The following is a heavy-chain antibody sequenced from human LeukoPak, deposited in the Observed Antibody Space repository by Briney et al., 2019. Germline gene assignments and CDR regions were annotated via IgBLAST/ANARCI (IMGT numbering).Heavy chain of an antibody. CDR2: IYYSGST. J-gene: IGHJ4*02. CDR1: GGSISSYY. V-gene: IGHV4-59*01. CDR3: ASLKD. Sequence: SETLSLTCTVSGGSISSYYWSWIRQPPGKGLEWIGYIYYSGSTNYNPSLKSRVTISVDTSKNQFSLKLSSVTAEDTAVYYCASLKDWGQGTLVTVSS.